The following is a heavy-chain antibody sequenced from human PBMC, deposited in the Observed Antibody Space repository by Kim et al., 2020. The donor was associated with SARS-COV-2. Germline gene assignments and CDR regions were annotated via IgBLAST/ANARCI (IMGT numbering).Heavy chain of an antibody. D-gene: IGHD6-19*01. Sequence: SETLSLTCTVSGGSISSYYWSWIRQPPGKGLEWIGYIYYSGSTNYNPSLKSRVTISVDTSKNQFSLKLSSVTAADTAVYYCARGLEQWLATGTSFPDAFDIWGQGTMVTVSA. J-gene: IGHJ3*02. CDR2: IYYSGST. CDR1: GGSISSYY. V-gene: IGHV4-59*13. CDR3: ARGLEQWLATGTSFPDAFDI.